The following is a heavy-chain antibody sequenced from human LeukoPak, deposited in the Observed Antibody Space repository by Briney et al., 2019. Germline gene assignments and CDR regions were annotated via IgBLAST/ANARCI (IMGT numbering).Heavy chain of an antibody. J-gene: IGHJ4*02. CDR1: DYTFTSYD. CDR2: MNPTSGNT. Sequence: GAAVKLSCNSSDYTFTSYDINWVRQATGQGLEWMGWMNPTSGNTGYAQKFPGRLTMTRNTSISTAYMELSSLRSEHTAVYYCAREGSSNFAYWGQGTLVTVSS. V-gene: IGHV1-8*02. D-gene: IGHD6-13*01. CDR3: AREGSSNFAY.